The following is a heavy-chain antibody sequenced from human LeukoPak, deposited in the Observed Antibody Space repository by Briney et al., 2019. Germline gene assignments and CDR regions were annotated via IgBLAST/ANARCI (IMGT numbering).Heavy chain of an antibody. J-gene: IGHJ4*02. Sequence: ASVKVSCKASGYTITSYYMHWVRQAPGQGLEWMGIINPSGGSTSYAQKFQGRVTMTRDTSTSTVYMELSSLRSEDTAVYYCARGPPGVDRDYYDSSLPIDYWGQGTLVTVSS. V-gene: IGHV1-46*01. CDR1: GYTITSYY. D-gene: IGHD3-22*01. CDR3: ARGPPGVDRDYYDSSLPIDY. CDR2: INPSGGST.